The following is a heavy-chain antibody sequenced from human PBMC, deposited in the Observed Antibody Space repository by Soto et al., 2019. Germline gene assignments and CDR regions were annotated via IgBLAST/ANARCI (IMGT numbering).Heavy chain of an antibody. Sequence: ASVKVSCKASGYAFTGYYIHWVRQAPGQGLECMGWINPNTGGAEYVRKFQGRVSMTRDTSINTAYLQLNSLRSDDAAVYYCARLHSGAFDYWGQGTLVTVYS. D-gene: IGHD6-25*01. CDR2: INPNTGGA. CDR3: ARLHSGAFDY. V-gene: IGHV1-2*02. J-gene: IGHJ4*02. CDR1: GYAFTGYY.